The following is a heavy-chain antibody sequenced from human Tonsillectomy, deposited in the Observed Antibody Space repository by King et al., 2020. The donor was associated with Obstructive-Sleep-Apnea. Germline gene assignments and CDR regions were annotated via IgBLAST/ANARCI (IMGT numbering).Heavy chain of an antibody. CDR3: ARGDALNYYDTTGYPSGGWFDP. Sequence: QLQLQESGPGLVKPSETLSLTCSVSGGSLFSSSYYWGWIRQPPGEGLEWIGSIYYSGRTFYTPSLKSRVTISIDMSKNQLSLNLSSVTAAYTAVYYCARGDALNYYDTTGYPSGGWFDPWGQGTLVTVSS. CDR1: GGSLFSSSYY. CDR2: IYYSGRT. D-gene: IGHD3-22*01. V-gene: IGHV4-39*07. J-gene: IGHJ5*02.